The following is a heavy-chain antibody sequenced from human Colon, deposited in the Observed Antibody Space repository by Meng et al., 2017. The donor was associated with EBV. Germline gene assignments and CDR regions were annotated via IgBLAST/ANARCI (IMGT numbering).Heavy chain of an antibody. D-gene: IGHD3-22*01. CDR1: CGSGSSGGYY. Sequence: QVELQESGPGWAKPSPPLSHTCTVSCGSGSSGGYYWTWIRQHPGKGLEWFGHIYYSGSTFYNPSLKRRVIISIDTSKNQFSLNLRSVTAADTAVYYCARVSSGRDYFDYWGQGTLVTVSS. V-gene: IGHV4-31*03. CDR3: ARVSSGRDYFDY. CDR2: IYYSGST. J-gene: IGHJ4*02.